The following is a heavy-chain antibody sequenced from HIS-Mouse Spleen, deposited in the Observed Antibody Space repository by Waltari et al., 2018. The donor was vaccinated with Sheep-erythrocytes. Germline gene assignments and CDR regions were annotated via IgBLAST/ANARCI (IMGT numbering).Heavy chain of an antibody. J-gene: IGHJ4*02. CDR2: IRWNSSNI. D-gene: IGHD2-2*01. CDR1: GFSFDDYV. Sequence: EVQLVESGGGLVQTGRSLRLSCAASGFSFDDYVMHWVRQAPGKSLKWFSGIRWNSSNIGYADSVKCRFTISRDNAKNSLYLQMNSLRAEDTALYYCAKDISRNIVVVPAAVGDYWGQGTLVTVSS. CDR3: AKDISRNIVVVPAAVGDY. V-gene: IGHV3-9*01.